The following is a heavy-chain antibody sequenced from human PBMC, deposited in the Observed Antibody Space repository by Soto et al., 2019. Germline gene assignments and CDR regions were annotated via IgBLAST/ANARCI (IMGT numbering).Heavy chain of an antibody. CDR2: ISAYSGDP. CDR3: ARPSGSYGDYAWSLKY. D-gene: IGHD4-17*01. CDR1: GYPFTGYS. J-gene: IGHJ4*02. V-gene: IGHV1-18*01. Sequence: QIQLVHSGAEVQKPGASVKVSCKASGYPFTGYSVGWVRQAPGQGPEWMGWISAYSGDPYYVQRFQDRLTMTTDASTSTAYMDLRSLRSDDTAVYYCARPSGSYGDYAWSLKYWGQGTLVTVSS.